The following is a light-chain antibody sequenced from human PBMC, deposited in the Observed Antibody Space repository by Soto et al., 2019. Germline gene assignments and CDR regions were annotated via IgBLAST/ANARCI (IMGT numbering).Light chain of an antibody. V-gene: IGKV3-20*01. CDR3: QQYGSSPRALT. CDR2: GAS. J-gene: IGKJ4*01. Sequence: EIVLTQSPASLSLSPGERTTLSCRASQSVSSSYLAWYQQKPCQAPRLLIYGASSRATGIPDRSSGSGSGTDFTLTISRLEAEDFAVYYCQQYGSSPRALTFGGGTKVDI. CDR1: QSVSSSY.